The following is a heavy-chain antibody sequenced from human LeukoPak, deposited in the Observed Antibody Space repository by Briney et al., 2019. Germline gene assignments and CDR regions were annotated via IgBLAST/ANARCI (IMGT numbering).Heavy chain of an antibody. CDR2: IKQDGSEI. CDR3: ARSWLLWFGEIVY. Sequence: GGSLRLSCAASGFTFSRYWMSWVRQAPGKGLEWVANIKQDGSEIDYVDSVRGRFTISRDNAKNSLFLQMNSLRADDSAVHYCARSWLLWFGEIVYWGRGILVTVSS. CDR1: GFTFSRYW. V-gene: IGHV3-7*03. D-gene: IGHD3-10*01. J-gene: IGHJ4*02.